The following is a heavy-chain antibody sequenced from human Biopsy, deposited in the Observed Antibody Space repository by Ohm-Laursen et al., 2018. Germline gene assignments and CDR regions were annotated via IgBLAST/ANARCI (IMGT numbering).Heavy chain of an antibody. CDR2: NIPILGTG. CDR1: GGTFSNYG. D-gene: IGHD3-9*01. Sequence: SAKVSCKAPGGTFSNYGVNWVRQAPGQGLEWLGGNIPILGTGNYAQKFQDRVTVAADTSTGTATMELRSLRSDDTAVYYCATKLTGYFHHWGQGTLVIVSS. V-gene: IGHV1-69*06. J-gene: IGHJ1*01. CDR3: ATKLTGYFHH.